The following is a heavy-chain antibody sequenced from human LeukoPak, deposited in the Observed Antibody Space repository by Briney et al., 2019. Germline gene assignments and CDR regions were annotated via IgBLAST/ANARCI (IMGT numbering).Heavy chain of an antibody. CDR2: IRYDGSNK. Sequence: PGGSLRLSCAASGFTFSSYGMHWVRQAPGKGLEWVAFIRYDGSNKYYADSVKGRFTISRDNSKNTLYLQMNSLRAEDTAVYYCAKDDLVGGIAAAGTGAFDIWGQGTMVTVSS. J-gene: IGHJ3*02. D-gene: IGHD6-13*01. V-gene: IGHV3-30*02. CDR3: AKDDLVGGIAAAGTGAFDI. CDR1: GFTFSSYG.